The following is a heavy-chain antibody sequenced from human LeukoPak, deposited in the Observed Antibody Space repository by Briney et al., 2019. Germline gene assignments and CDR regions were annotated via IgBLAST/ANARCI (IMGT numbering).Heavy chain of an antibody. D-gene: IGHD1-26*01. V-gene: IGHV3-20*04. Sequence: GGSLRLSCAASGCTFDDYGMSWVRQAPGKGLEWVSGINWNGGSTVYADSVKGGFTISRDNDKNSLYLQMNSLRAEDTALYYCARYFGWELQGNFDYWGQGTLVTVSS. CDR1: GCTFDDYG. CDR3: ARYFGWELQGNFDY. CDR2: INWNGGST. J-gene: IGHJ4*02.